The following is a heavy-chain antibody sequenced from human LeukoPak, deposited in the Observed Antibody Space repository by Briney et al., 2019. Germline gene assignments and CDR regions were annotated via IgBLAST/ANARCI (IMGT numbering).Heavy chain of an antibody. J-gene: IGHJ4*02. CDR1: GFTFSSDA. CDR2: ITGRDDRT. V-gene: IGHV3-23*01. D-gene: IGHD3-22*01. Sequence: GGSLRLSCAASGFTFSSDAMTWVRQAPGKGLEWVSAITGRDDRTYYADSVKGRFTISRDYSKNTLHLHMNSLRVEDTAIYYCAKGPQLGSGYHPDYRGQGTLVTVSS. CDR3: AKGPQLGSGYHPDY.